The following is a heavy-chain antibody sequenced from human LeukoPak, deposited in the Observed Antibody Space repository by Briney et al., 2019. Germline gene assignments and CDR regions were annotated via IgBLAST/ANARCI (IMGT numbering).Heavy chain of an antibody. Sequence: PSETLSLTCAVYGGSFSGYYWGWIRQPPGKGLEWIGEINHSGSNNYNPSLKSRVTISVDTSKNQFSLKLSSVTAADTAVYYCARAGDHGSRAHWLDPSGQGTLVTVSS. CDR2: INHSGSN. J-gene: IGHJ5*02. CDR3: ARAGDHGSRAHWLDP. V-gene: IGHV4-34*01. D-gene: IGHD4-17*01. CDR1: GGSFSGYY.